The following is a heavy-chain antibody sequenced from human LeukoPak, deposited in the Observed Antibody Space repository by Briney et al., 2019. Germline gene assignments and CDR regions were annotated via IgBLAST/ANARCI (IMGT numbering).Heavy chain of an antibody. CDR1: GYTFTGYY. CDR2: INPNSGVT. D-gene: IGHD3-9*01. J-gene: IGHJ5*02. CDR3: ARLGISFYDILTAYYLDP. V-gene: IGHV1-2*02. Sequence: ASVKVSCKASGYTFTGYYMYWVRQAPGQGLVWMGWINPNSGVTNYAQKFQGRVTMTRDTSISTAYMELSSLRSDDTAVYYCARLGISFYDILTAYYLDPWGQGTLVTVSS.